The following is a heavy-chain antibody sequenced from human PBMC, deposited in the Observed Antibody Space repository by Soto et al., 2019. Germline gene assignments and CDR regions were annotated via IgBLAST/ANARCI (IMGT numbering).Heavy chain of an antibody. CDR3: ARVPPGSGTYFNYYYVMDV. Sequence: QVQLQESGPGLVKPSQTLSLSCTLSGDSISSGNYYWGWIRHSPGKGLEWIAYINYSGSTYWNQSLRGRITMSVDTRKNQFSLKLRSVTAADTAVYYCARVPPGSGTYFNYYYVMDVWGQGTTVTVSS. D-gene: IGHD3-10*01. CDR2: INYSGST. CDR1: GDSISSGNYY. J-gene: IGHJ6*02. V-gene: IGHV4-30-4*01.